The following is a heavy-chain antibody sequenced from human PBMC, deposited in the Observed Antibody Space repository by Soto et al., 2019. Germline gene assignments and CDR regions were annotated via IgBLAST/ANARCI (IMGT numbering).Heavy chain of an antibody. V-gene: IGHV4-4*07. CDR2: IYTSGST. CDR1: GGSISSDT. Sequence: SETLSLTCTVSGGSISSDTGGWIRKPAGKGLEWIGRIYTSGSTNYTPSLKSRVTMSVDTSKNQFSLKLSSVTAADTAVYYCAREIAARPRGWFDPWGQGTLVTVSS. D-gene: IGHD6-6*01. CDR3: AREIAARPRGWFDP. J-gene: IGHJ5*02.